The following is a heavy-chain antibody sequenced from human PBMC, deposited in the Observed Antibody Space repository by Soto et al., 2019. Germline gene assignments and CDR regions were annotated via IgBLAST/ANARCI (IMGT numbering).Heavy chain of an antibody. CDR3: ARDAGLGDGMDV. J-gene: IGHJ6*02. CDR2: ISYSGTT. V-gene: IGHV4-59*01. CDR1: GDSISSYY. Sequence: QVQLQESGPGLVRPSETLSLTCTVSGDSISSYYWTWIRQPPGKGLEWIGHISYSGTTNYNSSLRSRVAISLDTSKKQFSLRLSSVTAADTAVYFCARDAGLGDGMDVWGQGTAVTVSS. D-gene: IGHD1-26*01.